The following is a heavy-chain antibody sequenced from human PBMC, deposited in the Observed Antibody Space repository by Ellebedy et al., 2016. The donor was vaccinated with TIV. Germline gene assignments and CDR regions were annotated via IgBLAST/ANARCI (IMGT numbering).Heavy chain of an antibody. CDR2: ISGSGGST. Sequence: GGSLRLXXAASGFTFDDYAMHWVRQAPGRRLEWVSAISGSGGSTHYVDSVRGRFTISRDNSKNTLYLQMTSLRAEDTAVYYCAKAPTAIFAHFYYYYYYMDVWGKGTTVTVSS. V-gene: IGHV3-23*01. D-gene: IGHD2-21*02. CDR1: GFTFDDYA. CDR3: AKAPTAIFAHFYYYYYYMDV. J-gene: IGHJ6*03.